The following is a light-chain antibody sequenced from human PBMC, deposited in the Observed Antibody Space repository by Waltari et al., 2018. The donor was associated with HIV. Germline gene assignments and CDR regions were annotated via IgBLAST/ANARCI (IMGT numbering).Light chain of an antibody. V-gene: IGLV2-14*01. CDR1: GSDVGAYDY. J-gene: IGLJ2*01. Sequence: QSALTQPASVSGSPGQSITIPCPGPGSDVGAYDYVSWYQQHPGKAPKLMISEVTNRPSGVSNRFAGSKAGNTSSLTISGLQAEDEADYYCSSYSSSSTWIFGGGTKLTVL. CDR3: SSYSSSSTWI. CDR2: EVT.